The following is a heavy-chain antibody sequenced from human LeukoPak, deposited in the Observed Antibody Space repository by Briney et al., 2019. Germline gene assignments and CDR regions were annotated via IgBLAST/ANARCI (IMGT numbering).Heavy chain of an antibody. CDR1: GFTFRSYW. J-gene: IGHJ6*02. Sequence: GGSLRLSCAASGFTFRSYWMSWVRQAPGKGLEWVANIERDGSEKYYVDSVKGRFTISRDTAKNSLYLQMNNLRAEDTALYYCARNNDMDVWGQGTTVIVSS. CDR3: ARNNDMDV. D-gene: IGHD1/OR15-1a*01. CDR2: IERDGSEK. V-gene: IGHV3-7*03.